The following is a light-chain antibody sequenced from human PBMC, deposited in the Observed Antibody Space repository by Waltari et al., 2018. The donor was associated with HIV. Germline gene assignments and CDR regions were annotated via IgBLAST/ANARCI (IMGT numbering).Light chain of an antibody. V-gene: IGKV4-1*01. J-gene: IGKJ1*01. CDR2: WAS. CDR1: PSVLYSSNNKNY. CDR3: QQYSSVPPT. Sequence: DIVMTQSPDSLAVSLGERATINCKSSPSVLYSSNNKNYLAWYQQKPRQPPKLLIYWASTRESGVPDRFSGSGSGTDFTLTISSLQAEDVAVYFCQQYSSVPPTFGQGTKVEIK.